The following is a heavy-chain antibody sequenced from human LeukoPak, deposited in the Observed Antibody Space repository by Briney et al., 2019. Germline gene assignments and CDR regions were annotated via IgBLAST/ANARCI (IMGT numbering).Heavy chain of an antibody. Sequence: GGSLRLSCAASGFIFSSNCMNWVRQAPGKGLEWVSYISSSGSTIYYADSVKGRFTISRDNAKNSLYLQMNSLRAEDTAVYYCAELGITMIGGVWGKGTTVTISS. CDR2: ISSSGSTI. J-gene: IGHJ6*04. CDR1: GFIFSSNC. V-gene: IGHV3-48*04. D-gene: IGHD3-10*02. CDR3: AELGITMIGGV.